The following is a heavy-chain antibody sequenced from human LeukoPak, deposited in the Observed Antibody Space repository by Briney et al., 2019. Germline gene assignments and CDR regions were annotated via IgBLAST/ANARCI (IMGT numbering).Heavy chain of an antibody. V-gene: IGHV3-7*01. CDR1: GFTFSDYW. D-gene: IGHD6-6*01. J-gene: IGHJ4*02. CDR3: ARADGSSSSYAPLGY. CDR2: IKQDGSED. Sequence: PGESLRLSCAASGFTFSDYWMSWVRQAPGKGLEWVANIKQDGSEDFYEDSVNGRFTISRDNAKNSLYLQMNSLRAEDTAVYYCARADGSSSSYAPLGYWGQGTLVTVPS.